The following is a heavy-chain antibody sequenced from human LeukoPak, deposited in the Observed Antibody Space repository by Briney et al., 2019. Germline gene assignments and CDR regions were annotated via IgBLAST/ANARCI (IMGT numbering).Heavy chain of an antibody. CDR3: ARRGLYDGSGHFDY. V-gene: IGHV4-39*01. J-gene: IGHJ4*02. CDR2: IYYSGST. CDR1: GGSISSSSYY. Sequence: SETLSLTCSVSGGSISSSSYYWGWIRQPPGKGLEWIGSIYYSGSTYYNPSLKSRVTISVDTSKKQFSLKLSSVTAADTAVYYCARRGLYDGSGHFDYWGQGTLVTVSS. D-gene: IGHD3-22*01.